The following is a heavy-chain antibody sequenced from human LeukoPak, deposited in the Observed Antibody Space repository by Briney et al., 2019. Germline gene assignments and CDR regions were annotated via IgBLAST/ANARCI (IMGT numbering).Heavy chain of an antibody. CDR3: ARALVVVPAAKAVVSYNWFDP. D-gene: IGHD2-2*01. Sequence: GGSLRLSCAASGFTFSSYWMHWVRQAPGKGLVWVSRINSDGSSTSYADSVKGRFTISRDNAKNTLYLQMNSLRAEDTAVYYCARALVVVPAAKAVVSYNWFDPGGQGTLVTVSS. CDR2: INSDGSST. V-gene: IGHV3-74*01. CDR1: GFTFSSYW. J-gene: IGHJ5*02.